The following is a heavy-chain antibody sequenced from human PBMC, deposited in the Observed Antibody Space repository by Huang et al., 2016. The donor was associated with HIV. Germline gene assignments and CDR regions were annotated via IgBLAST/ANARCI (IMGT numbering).Heavy chain of an antibody. CDR1: GGSISTHS. D-gene: IGHD3-3*01. Sequence: QVQLQESGPGLVKPSETLSLTCTVSGGSISTHSWRWIRQPPGKGLEWIGSIDYSGCTNYSPSLKSRVTRLLDTSKNQCSLRVNAVTAADTAMYDCARDHHDFWRGYRRMYFFDHWGQGTLVTVSS. CDR2: IDYSGCT. V-gene: IGHV4-59*11. J-gene: IGHJ4*02. CDR3: ARDHHDFWRGYRRMYFFDH.